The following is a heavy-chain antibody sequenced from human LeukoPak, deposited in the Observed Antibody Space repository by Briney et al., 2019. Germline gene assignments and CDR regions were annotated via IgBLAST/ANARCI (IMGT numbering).Heavy chain of an antibody. Sequence: ASVKVSCKASGYTFTSYGISWVRQAPGQGLEWMGWVSAYNGNTNYAQKLQGRVTMTTDTSTSTAYMELRSLRSDDTAVYYCARDYYYDSSGYRLLYYFDYWGQGTLVTVSS. V-gene: IGHV1-18*01. CDR1: GYTFTSYG. CDR3: ARDYYYDSSGYRLLYYFDY. CDR2: VSAYNGNT. J-gene: IGHJ4*02. D-gene: IGHD3-22*01.